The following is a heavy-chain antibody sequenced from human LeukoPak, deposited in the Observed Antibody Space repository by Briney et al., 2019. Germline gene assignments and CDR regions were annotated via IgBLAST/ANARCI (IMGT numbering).Heavy chain of an antibody. Sequence: ASVKVSCKASGYTFTGYYMHWVRQAPGQRLEWMGWISVYNGHTNYAQKFQDRVTMTTDTSTNTAYMELRGLTSDDTAVYYCARFCSGGGCYHNWFDPWGQGTLVTVSS. J-gene: IGHJ5*02. CDR2: ISVYNGHT. CDR1: GYTFTGYY. D-gene: IGHD2-15*01. V-gene: IGHV1-18*04. CDR3: ARFCSGGGCYHNWFDP.